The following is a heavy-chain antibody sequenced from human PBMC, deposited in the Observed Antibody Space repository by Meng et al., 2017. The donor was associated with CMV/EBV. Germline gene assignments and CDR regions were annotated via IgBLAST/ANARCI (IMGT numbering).Heavy chain of an antibody. D-gene: IGHD2/OR15-2a*01. J-gene: IGHJ6*02. V-gene: IGHV4-30-4*08. CDR3: AREPGFYPDV. CDR2: IYYSGST. CDR1: GGSISSGDYY. Sequence: SEILSLTCPGSGGSISSGDYYWSWIRQPPGKGLEWIGYIYYSGSTYYNPSLKSRVTISVDTSKNQFSLKLSSVTAADTAVYYCAREPGFYPDVWGQGTTVTVSS.